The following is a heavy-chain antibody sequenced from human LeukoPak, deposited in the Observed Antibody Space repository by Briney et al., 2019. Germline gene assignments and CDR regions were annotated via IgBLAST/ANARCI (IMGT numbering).Heavy chain of an antibody. D-gene: IGHD4-17*01. J-gene: IGHJ4*02. CDR3: ARLDYGDYGGVDY. Sequence: ETLSLTCTVSGGSISSYYWSWIRQPPGKGLEWIGYIYYSGSTNYNPSLKSRVTISVDTSKNQFSLKLSSVTAADTAVYYCARLDYGDYGGVDYWGQGTLVTVSS. CDR2: IYYSGST. V-gene: IGHV4-59*08. CDR1: GGSISSYY.